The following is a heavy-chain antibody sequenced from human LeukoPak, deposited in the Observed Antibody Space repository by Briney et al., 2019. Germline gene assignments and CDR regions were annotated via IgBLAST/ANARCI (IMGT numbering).Heavy chain of an antibody. J-gene: IGHJ4*02. Sequence: GASVKVSCKASGYTFTYRYLHWVRQAPGQRLEWMGWINAGNGNTKYSQKFQGRVTITRDTSASTAYMELSSLRSEDTAVYYCARRVWITIFGVVIPRDYYFDYWGQGTLVTVSS. CDR3: ARRVWITIFGVVIPRDYYFDY. V-gene: IGHV1-3*01. CDR2: INAGNGNT. D-gene: IGHD3-3*01. CDR1: GYTFTYRY.